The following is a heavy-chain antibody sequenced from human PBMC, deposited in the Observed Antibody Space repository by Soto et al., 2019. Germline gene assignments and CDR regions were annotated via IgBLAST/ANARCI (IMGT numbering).Heavy chain of an antibody. CDR3: AREGYNFGPFDD. J-gene: IGHJ4*02. V-gene: IGHV4-59*01. CDR1: GGSISSYY. D-gene: IGHD5-18*01. Sequence: PSETLSLTCTVSGGSISSYYWSWIRRPPGMGLEWIASISYSGTTNYNSSLKSRVTISIDTSKNQFSLKFNSVTAADTAVYYCAREGYNFGPFDDWGQGALVTVSS. CDR2: ISYSGTT.